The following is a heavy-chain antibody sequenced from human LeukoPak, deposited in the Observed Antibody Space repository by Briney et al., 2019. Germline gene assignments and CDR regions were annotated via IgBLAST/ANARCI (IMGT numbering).Heavy chain of an antibody. J-gene: IGHJ4*02. CDR3: ARDPGGGNSRGAY. CDR2: ISSSSSYI. CDR1: GFTFSSYS. Sequence: PGGSLRLSCAASGFTFSSYSMNWVRQAPGKGLEWVSSISSSSSYIYYADSVKGRFTISRDNAKNSLYLQMNSLRAEDTAVYYCARDPGGGNSRGAYWGQGTLVTVSS. D-gene: IGHD1-7*01. V-gene: IGHV3-21*01.